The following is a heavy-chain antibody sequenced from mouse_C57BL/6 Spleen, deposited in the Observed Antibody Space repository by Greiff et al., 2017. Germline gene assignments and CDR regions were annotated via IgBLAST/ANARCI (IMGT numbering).Heavy chain of an antibody. CDR2: INPNNGGT. J-gene: IGHJ4*01. CDR3: AREGSAYYAMDY. D-gene: IGHD6-1*01. Sequence: VQLQQSGPELVKPGASVKMSCKASGYTFTDYDMHWVKQSHGKSLEWIGYINPNNGGTSYNQKFKGKATLTVNKASSPAYMERRSLTSEDSVVYYCAREGSAYYAMDYWGQGTSVTVSS. CDR1: GYTFTDYD. V-gene: IGHV1-22*01.